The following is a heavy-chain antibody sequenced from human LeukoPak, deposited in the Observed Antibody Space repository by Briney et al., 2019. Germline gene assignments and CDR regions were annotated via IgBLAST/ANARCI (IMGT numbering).Heavy chain of an antibody. CDR2: IVVGSGNT. CDR3: AADDGHSQLGIDY. Sequence: SVKVSCKASGFTFTSSAVQWVRQARGQRLEWIGWIVVGSGNTNYAQKFQERVTITRDMSTSTAYMELSSLRSEDTAVYYCAADDGHSQLGIDYWGQGTLVTVSS. CDR1: GFTFTSSA. D-gene: IGHD1-1*01. J-gene: IGHJ4*02. V-gene: IGHV1-58*01.